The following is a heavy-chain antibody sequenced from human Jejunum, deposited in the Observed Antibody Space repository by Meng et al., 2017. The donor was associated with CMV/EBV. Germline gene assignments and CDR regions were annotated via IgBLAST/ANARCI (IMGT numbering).Heavy chain of an antibody. J-gene: IGHJ4*02. V-gene: IGHV3-21*01. Sequence: SYTMSWVRQVPGKGLEWVSSISTHSTYISYADSVKGRFTISRDNAKNSLYLQVDSLRAEDTAVYYCASGFCGSTTCYREFDYWGQGTLGTVSS. D-gene: IGHD2-2*01. CDR2: ISTHSTYI. CDR3: ASGFCGSTTCYREFDY. CDR1: SYT.